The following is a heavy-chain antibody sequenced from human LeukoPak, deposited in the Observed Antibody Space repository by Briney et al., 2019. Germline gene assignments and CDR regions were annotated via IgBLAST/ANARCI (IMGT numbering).Heavy chain of an antibody. CDR1: GFTFSSYA. V-gene: IGHV3-23*01. J-gene: IGHJ3*02. CDR2: ISGSGGST. Sequence: PGGSLRLSCAASGFTFSSYAMSWVRQAPGKGLEWVSAISGSGGSTYYADSVKGRFTISRDNSKNTLYQQMNSLRAEDTAVYYCAKHRDRRGSSFSAFDIWGQGTMVTVSS. CDR3: AKHRDRRGSSFSAFDI. D-gene: IGHD6-13*01.